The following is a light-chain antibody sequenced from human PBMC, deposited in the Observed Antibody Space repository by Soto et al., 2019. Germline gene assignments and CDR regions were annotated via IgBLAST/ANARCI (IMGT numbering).Light chain of an antibody. CDR3: QQYESIPMT. CDR2: WSS. J-gene: IGKJ1*01. CDR1: QSILYSSNNKNY. Sequence: DIVMTQSPDSLAVSLGERATINCKSSQSILYSSNNKNYLAWYQQKPGQPPKLLIYWSSTRESGVPDRFSGSGSGTDFTLTISSLQAEDVAVYYCQQYESIPMTFGQGTKVEIK. V-gene: IGKV4-1*01.